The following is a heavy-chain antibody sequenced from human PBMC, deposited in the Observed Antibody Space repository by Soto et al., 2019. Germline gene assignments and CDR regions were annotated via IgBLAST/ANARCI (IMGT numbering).Heavy chain of an antibody. CDR2: ISYDGSNK. CDR1: GFTFSSYA. V-gene: IGHV3-30-3*01. J-gene: IGHJ4*02. Sequence: QVQLVESGGGVVQPGRSLRLSCAASGFTFSSYAMHWVRQAPGKGLEWVAVISYDGSNKYYADSVKGRFTISRDNSKNTLYLQMNSLRDEDTAVYYCASTYGDYWGQGTLVTVSS. CDR3: ASTYGDY. D-gene: IGHD3-16*01.